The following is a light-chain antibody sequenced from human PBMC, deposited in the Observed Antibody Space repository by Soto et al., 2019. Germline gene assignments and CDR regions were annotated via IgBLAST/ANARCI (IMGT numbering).Light chain of an antibody. Sequence: EIVLTQSPATLSLSTGEGATLSCRASQSVSSYLAWYQQKPGQAPRLLIYDASNRATGIPARFSGSGSGTDFTLTISSLEPEDFAVYYCQQRSNWPITFGQGTRLEIK. CDR1: QSVSSY. CDR3: QQRSNWPIT. V-gene: IGKV3-11*01. CDR2: DAS. J-gene: IGKJ5*01.